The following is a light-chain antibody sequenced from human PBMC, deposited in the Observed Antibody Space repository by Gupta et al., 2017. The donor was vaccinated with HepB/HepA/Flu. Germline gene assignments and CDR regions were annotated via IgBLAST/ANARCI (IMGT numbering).Light chain of an antibody. Sequence: DIQMTQSPSSLSASLGDRVIITCQASHEISNSLNWYQQEPGEAPKLLIYETSKLDRGVRSRYSGSSSGTELTFTINSLQPEDFATHFCQHEDNVPWTFGRGTKLEIK. CDR2: ETS. V-gene: IGKV1-33*01. J-gene: IGKJ2*01. CDR3: QHEDNVPWT. CDR1: HEISNS.